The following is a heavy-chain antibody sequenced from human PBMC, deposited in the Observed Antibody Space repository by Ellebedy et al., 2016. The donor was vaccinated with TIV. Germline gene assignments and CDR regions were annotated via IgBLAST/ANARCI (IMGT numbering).Heavy chain of an antibody. J-gene: IGHJ4*02. D-gene: IGHD3-16*02. CDR2: ISAYNGNT. CDR3: ARDSRVTFGGLIVYFDF. Sequence: ASVKVSCKASGYTFTSYGISWVRQAPGQGLEWMGWISAYNGNTNYAQKLQDRVTMTTDTSTGTAYMELRSLRSDDTAVYYCARDSRVTFGGLIVYFDFWGQGTLVTVSS. V-gene: IGHV1-18*01. CDR1: GYTFTSYG.